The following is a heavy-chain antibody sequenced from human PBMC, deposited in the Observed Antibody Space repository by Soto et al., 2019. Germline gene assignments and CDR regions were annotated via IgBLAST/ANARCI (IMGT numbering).Heavy chain of an antibody. V-gene: IGHV4-38-2*01. CDR2: IHHSGST. J-gene: IGHJ4*02. Sequence: SETLSLTCAVSGYPISSGYYWGWIRQPPGKGLEWIGIIHHSGSTYYNPSLRSRITISVDTSKNQFSLKMPSVTAADTAVYYCARSSGYVPGGYWGQGILVTVPQ. D-gene: IGHD5-12*01. CDR1: GYPISSGYY. CDR3: ARSSGYVPGGY.